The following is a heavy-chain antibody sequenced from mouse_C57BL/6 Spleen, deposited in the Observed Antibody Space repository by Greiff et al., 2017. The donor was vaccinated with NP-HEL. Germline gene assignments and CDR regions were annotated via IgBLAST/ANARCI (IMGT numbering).Heavy chain of an antibody. CDR2: ISDGGSYT. Sequence: EVQGVESGGGLVKPGGSLKLSCAASGFTFSSYAMSWVRQTPEKRLEWVATISDGGSYTYYPDNVKGRFTISRDNAKNNLYLQMSHLKSEDTAMYYCARGGLRSYWYFDVWGTGTTVTVSS. D-gene: IGHD2-4*01. CDR1: GFTFSSYA. V-gene: IGHV5-4*01. CDR3: ARGGLRSYWYFDV. J-gene: IGHJ1*03.